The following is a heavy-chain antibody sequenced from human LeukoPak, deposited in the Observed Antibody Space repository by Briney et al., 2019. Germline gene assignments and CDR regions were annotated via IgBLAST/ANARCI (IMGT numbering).Heavy chain of an antibody. CDR2: IYYSGST. D-gene: IGHD3-10*01. CDR1: GGSISSSDYY. V-gene: IGHV4-39*07. Sequence: PSETLSLTCTVSGGSISSSDYYWGWIRQPPGKGLEWIGSIYYSGSTYYNPSLKGRVTISVDTSKNQLSLKLTAVTAADTAVYYCAREVTWEWFGEVSRTNNWFDPWGQGTLVTVPS. J-gene: IGHJ5*02. CDR3: AREVTWEWFGEVSRTNNWFDP.